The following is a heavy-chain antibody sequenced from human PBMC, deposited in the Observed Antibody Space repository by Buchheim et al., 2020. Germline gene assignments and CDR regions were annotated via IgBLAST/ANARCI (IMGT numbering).Heavy chain of an antibody. D-gene: IGHD6-19*01. J-gene: IGHJ5*02. CDR1: GYTFTSHA. V-gene: IGHV1-3*01. Sequence: QVQLVQSGAEVKKPGASVKVSCKASGYTFTSHAMHWVRQAPGQRPEWMGWINAGNGNTKYSQKFQGRVTITRDTSASTAYMELTSLRSEDTAVYYCAREGATGLAVEILNCFDPWGQGTL. CDR3: AREGATGLAVEILNCFDP. CDR2: INAGNGNT.